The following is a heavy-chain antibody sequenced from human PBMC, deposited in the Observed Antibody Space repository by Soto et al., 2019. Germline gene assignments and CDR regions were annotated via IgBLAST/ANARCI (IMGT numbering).Heavy chain of an antibody. Sequence: GASVKVSCKASGYTFTGYYMHWVRQAPGQGLEWMGGIIPIFGTANYAQKFQGRVTITADESTSTAYMELSSLRSEDTAVYYCARAGGSHYSFDYWGQGTLVTVSS. J-gene: IGHJ4*02. V-gene: IGHV1-69*13. D-gene: IGHD1-26*01. CDR1: GYTFTGYY. CDR2: IIPIFGTA. CDR3: ARAGGSHYSFDY.